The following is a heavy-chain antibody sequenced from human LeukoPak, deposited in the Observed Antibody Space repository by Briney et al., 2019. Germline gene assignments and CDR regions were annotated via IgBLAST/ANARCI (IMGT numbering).Heavy chain of an antibody. Sequence: GRSLRLSCTASGFTFGDHGVSWVRQAPGKGLEWVGFIRNKASAGTTEYAASVKGRFTISRDDSKSIAYLQMNSLKTEDTAVYYCTRVEVVTIFGVIITNYYYYMDVWGKGTTVTVSS. CDR2: IRNKASAGTT. J-gene: IGHJ6*03. CDR3: TRVEVVTIFGVIITNYYYYMDV. CDR1: GFTFGDHG. V-gene: IGHV3-49*04. D-gene: IGHD3-3*01.